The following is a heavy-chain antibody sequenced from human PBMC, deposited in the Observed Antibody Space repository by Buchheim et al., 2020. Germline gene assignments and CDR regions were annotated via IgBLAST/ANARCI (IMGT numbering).Heavy chain of an antibody. CDR2: ISSSSSYI. V-gene: IGHV3-21*01. D-gene: IGHD5-18*01. CDR3: ARLEDTAMVRFVGY. Sequence: EVQLVESGGGMVKPGGSLRLSCAASGFTFSSYTMNWVRQAPGKGLEWVSSISSSSSYIYYADSVKGRFTLYRDNDKTSQYMQMNSLRAEDTAVYYCARLEDTAMVRFVGYWGQGTL. J-gene: IGHJ4*02. CDR1: GFTFSSYT.